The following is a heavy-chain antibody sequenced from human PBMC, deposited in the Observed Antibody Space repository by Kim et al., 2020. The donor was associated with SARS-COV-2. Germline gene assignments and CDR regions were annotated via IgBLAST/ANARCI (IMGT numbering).Heavy chain of an antibody. CDR1: GFTFSSNA. V-gene: IGHV3-23*01. CDR3: AKELLLLVPTLYTAGFDY. J-gene: IGHJ4*02. Sequence: GGSLRLSCAASGFTFSSNAMSWVRQAPGKGLEWVSAISGNGGTTYYADSVKGRFTISRDNSKNTLYLQMNSLRAEDTAVYYCAKELLLLVPTLYTAGFDYWGQGNLITVSS. D-gene: IGHD2-2*01. CDR2: ISGNGGTT.